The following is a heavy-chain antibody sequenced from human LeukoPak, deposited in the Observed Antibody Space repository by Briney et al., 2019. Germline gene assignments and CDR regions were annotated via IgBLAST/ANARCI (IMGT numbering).Heavy chain of an antibody. CDR1: GGSFSGYY. CDR3: ARGSVPVPLTRYSGYDHRGQDY. Sequence: SETLSLTCAVYGGSFSGYYWSWIRQPPGKGLEWIGEINHSGSTNYNPSLKSRVTISVDTSKNQFSLKLSSVTAADTAVYYCARGSVPVPLTRYSGYDHRGQDYWGQGTLVTVSS. J-gene: IGHJ4*02. V-gene: IGHV4-34*01. D-gene: IGHD5-12*01. CDR2: INHSGST.